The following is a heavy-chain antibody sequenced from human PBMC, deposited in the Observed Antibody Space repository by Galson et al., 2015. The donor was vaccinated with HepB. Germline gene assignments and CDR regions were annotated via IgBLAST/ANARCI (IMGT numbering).Heavy chain of an antibody. CDR1: GFTVTTNY. J-gene: IGHJ6*02. D-gene: IGHD4-17*01. V-gene: IGHV3-66*02. CDR2: IYKDGST. Sequence: SLRLSCAASGFTVTTNYMSWVRQAPGKGLEWVSVIYKDGSTYYADSVKGRFTISRDNSKNTLYLQLNSVRAKDTAIYYCARDQGDDYVNYYYYHGMDVWGQGTTVTVSS. CDR3: ARDQGDDYVNYYYYHGMDV.